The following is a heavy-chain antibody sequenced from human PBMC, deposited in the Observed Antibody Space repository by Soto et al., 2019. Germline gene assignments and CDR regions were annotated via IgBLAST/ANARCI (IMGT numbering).Heavy chain of an antibody. CDR1: GFTFSSYA. CDR3: AKGSRFLEWARSYYYGMDV. J-gene: IGHJ6*02. Sequence: GGSLRLSCAASGFTFSSYAMSWVRQAPGKGLEWVSAISGSGGSTYYADSVKGRFTISRDNSKNTLYLQMNSLRAEDTAVYYCAKGSRFLEWARSYYYGMDVWGQGTTVTVSS. V-gene: IGHV3-23*01. CDR2: ISGSGGST. D-gene: IGHD3-3*01.